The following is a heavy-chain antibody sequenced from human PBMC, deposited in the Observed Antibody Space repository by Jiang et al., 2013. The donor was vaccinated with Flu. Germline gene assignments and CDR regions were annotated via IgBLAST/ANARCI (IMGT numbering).Heavy chain of an antibody. V-gene: IGHV1-2*04. CDR2: INPNSGGT. J-gene: IGHJ6*02. CDR3: ARSLPPPRIVVVPAAIVYGMDV. Sequence: VQLLESGAEVKKPGASVKVSCKASGYTFTGYYMHWVRQAPGQGLEWMGWINPNSGGTNYAQKFQGWVTMTRDTSISTAYMELSRLRSDDTAVYYCARSLPPPRIVVVPAAIVYGMDVWGQGTTVTVSS. D-gene: IGHD2-2*02. CDR1: GYTFTGYY.